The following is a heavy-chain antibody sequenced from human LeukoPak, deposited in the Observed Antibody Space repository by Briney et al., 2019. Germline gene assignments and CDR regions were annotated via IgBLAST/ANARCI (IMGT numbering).Heavy chain of an antibody. CDR3: ASYYASGVSAYNYYGMDV. D-gene: IGHD3-10*01. CDR1: GYSISSGYY. Sequence: SETLSLTCAVSGYSISSGYYWGWIRQPPGKGLEWIGSMSHNRGTYYNPSLKSRVTISMDTSKNQFSLRLSSVTAADTAVYYCASYYASGVSAYNYYGMDVWGKGTTVTVSS. J-gene: IGHJ6*04. V-gene: IGHV4-38-2*01. CDR2: MSHNRGT.